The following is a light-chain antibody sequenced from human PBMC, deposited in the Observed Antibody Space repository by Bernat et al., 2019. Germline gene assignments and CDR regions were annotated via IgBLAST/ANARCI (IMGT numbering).Light chain of an antibody. V-gene: IGKV1-9*01. J-gene: IGKJ5*01. Sequence: DIQLTQSPPFLSASVGDRVTITCRASQVIGTYLAWYQQKPGKAPNLLIYGASTLQTGVPSRFSGSGSGTEFTRTISSLRPEDFATYHCQQLNSYPITFGQGPRLEI. CDR2: GAS. CDR1: QVIGTY. CDR3: QQLNSYPIT.